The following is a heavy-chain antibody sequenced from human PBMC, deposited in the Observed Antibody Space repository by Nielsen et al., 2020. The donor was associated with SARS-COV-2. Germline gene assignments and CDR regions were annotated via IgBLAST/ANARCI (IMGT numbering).Heavy chain of an antibody. J-gene: IGHJ4*02. D-gene: IGHD1-1*01. V-gene: IGHV3-7*05. Sequence: GESLKISCAASGFTFSSTWMTWVRQAPGKGLEWVASIKTDGSEKTYADSVKGRFIISRDNTKNSLNLQMNSLRAEDTALYYCARDLNWNDPFGVQGTLVTVSS. CDR1: GFTFSSTW. CDR2: IKTDGSEK. CDR3: ARDLNWNDPF.